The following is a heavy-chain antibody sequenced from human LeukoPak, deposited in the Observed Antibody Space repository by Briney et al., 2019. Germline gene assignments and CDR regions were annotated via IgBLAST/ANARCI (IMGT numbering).Heavy chain of an antibody. CDR1: GGSISSYY. V-gene: IGHV4-59*12. CDR2: IYYSGST. J-gene: IGHJ4*02. D-gene: IGHD3-22*01. Sequence: SETLSLTCTVSGGSISSYYWSWIRQPPGKGLEWIGYIYYSGSTYYNPSLKSRVTISVDTSKNQFSLKLSSVTAADTAVYYCARGRLDHFDYWGQGTLVTVSS. CDR3: ARGRLDHFDY.